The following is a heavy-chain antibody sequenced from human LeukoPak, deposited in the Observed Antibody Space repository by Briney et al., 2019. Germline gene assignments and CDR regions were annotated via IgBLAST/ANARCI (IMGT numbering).Heavy chain of an antibody. CDR3: ARDPGYGQQLVDLDADY. D-gene: IGHD6-13*01. CDR1: GYTFTDYY. V-gene: IGHV1-69-2*01. CDR2: VDPEDGET. Sequence: ATVKISCKVSGYTFTDYYMHWVQQAPGKGLEWMGLVDPEDGETIYAEKFQGRVTMTTDTSTSTAYMELRSLRSDDTAVYYCARDPGYGQQLVDLDADYWGQGTLVTVSS. J-gene: IGHJ4*02.